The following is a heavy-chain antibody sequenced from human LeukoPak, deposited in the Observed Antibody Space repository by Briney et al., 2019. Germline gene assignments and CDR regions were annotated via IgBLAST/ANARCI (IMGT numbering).Heavy chain of an antibody. CDR3: ARDSYSGSCE. Sequence: ASVKVSCKASGYTFSGYYIYWVRQAPGQGFEWMGWINPNSGGTNYAQKFQGRVTMTRDTSISTAYMELSRLRSDDTAVYYCARDSYSGSCEWGQGTLVTVSS. J-gene: IGHJ4*02. CDR2: INPNSGGT. CDR1: GYTFSGYY. V-gene: IGHV1-2*02. D-gene: IGHD1-26*01.